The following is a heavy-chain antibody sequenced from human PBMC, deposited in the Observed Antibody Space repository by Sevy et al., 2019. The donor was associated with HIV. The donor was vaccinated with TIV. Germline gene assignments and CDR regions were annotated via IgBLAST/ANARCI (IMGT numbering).Heavy chain of an antibody. J-gene: IGHJ4*02. V-gene: IGHV3-66*01. CDR3: ARGKSGYGYALNY. CDR1: GFTVNSNY. Sequence: GGSLRLSCAASGFTVNSNYMTWVRQAPGKGLEGVSVIYSDGTTYHAASVKDRFTISRDNFKNTLYLQMNSLRAADTAVSYCARGKSGYGYALNYWGQGTLVTVSS. D-gene: IGHD5-18*01. CDR2: IYSDGTT.